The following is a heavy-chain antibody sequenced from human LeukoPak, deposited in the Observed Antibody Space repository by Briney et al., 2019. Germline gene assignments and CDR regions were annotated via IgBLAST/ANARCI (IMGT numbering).Heavy chain of an antibody. D-gene: IGHD3-3*01. CDR3: ARCNDFWSGYYGMDV. J-gene: IGHJ6*02. Sequence: PSETLSLTCTVSGGSISSYYWSWIRQPAGKGLEWIGRIYTSGSTNYNPSLKSRVTISVDTSKNQFSLKLSSVTAADTAVYYCARCNDFWSGYYGMDVWGQGTTVTVSS. CDR2: IYTSGST. CDR1: GGSISSYY. V-gene: IGHV4-4*07.